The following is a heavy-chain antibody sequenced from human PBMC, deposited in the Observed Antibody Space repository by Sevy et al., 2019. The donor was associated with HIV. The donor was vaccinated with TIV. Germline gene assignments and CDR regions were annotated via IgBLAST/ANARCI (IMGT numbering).Heavy chain of an antibody. CDR2: ISYDGSNK. CDR1: GFTFSSYA. Sequence: GGSLRLSCAASGFTFSSYAMHWVRQAPGKGLEWVAVISYDGSNKYYADSVKGRFTISRDNSKNTLYLQMNSPRAEDTAVYYCARGGGKWELLADYWGQGTLVTVSS. J-gene: IGHJ4*02. CDR3: ARGGGKWELLADY. D-gene: IGHD1-26*01. V-gene: IGHV3-30-3*01.